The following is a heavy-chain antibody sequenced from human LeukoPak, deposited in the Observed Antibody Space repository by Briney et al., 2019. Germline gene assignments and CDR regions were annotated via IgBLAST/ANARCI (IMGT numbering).Heavy chain of an antibody. Sequence: PGGSLRLSCAASGFTFSSYAMSWVRQAPGKGLEWVSAISGSGGSTYYADSVKGRFTISRDNSKNTLYLQMNSLRAEDTAVYYCAKEIDYYGSGSYEYMGYYFDYWGQGTLVTVSS. J-gene: IGHJ4*02. D-gene: IGHD3-10*01. CDR2: ISGSGGST. CDR1: GFTFSSYA. CDR3: AKEIDYYGSGSYEYMGYYFDY. V-gene: IGHV3-23*01.